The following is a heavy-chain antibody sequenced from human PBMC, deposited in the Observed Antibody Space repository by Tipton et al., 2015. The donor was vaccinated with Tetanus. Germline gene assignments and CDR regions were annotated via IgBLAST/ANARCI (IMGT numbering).Heavy chain of an antibody. D-gene: IGHD1-14*01. CDR2: ITPIFGTT. V-gene: IGHV1-69*01. Sequence: QVQLVQSGAEMKKPGSSVKVSCKASGGTFTNYALSWVRQAPGQGLEWVGGITPIFGTTNFAPKFQGRVTITADESTNPAFMELSSLRSEDTAGYYCARAPNPISRAYDYWGQGTQTTVSS. CDR1: GGTFTNYA. CDR3: ARAPNPISRAYDY. J-gene: IGHJ4*02.